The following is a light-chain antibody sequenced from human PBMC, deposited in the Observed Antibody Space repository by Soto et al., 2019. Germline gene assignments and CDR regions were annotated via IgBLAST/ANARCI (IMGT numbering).Light chain of an antibody. Sequence: QSVLTQPPSVSGSPGQSVTISCTGTSSDVGGYEFVSWYQHHPGKAPKVIIVEVRNRPSGVSNRFSGSKSGNTASLTISGLQAEDEADYYCSSYISNGYVFGTGTKVTVL. CDR1: SSDVGGYEF. CDR2: EVR. CDR3: SSYISNGYV. V-gene: IGLV2-14*01. J-gene: IGLJ1*01.